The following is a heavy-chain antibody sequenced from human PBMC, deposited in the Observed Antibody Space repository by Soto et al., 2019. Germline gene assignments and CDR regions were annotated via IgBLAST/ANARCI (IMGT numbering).Heavy chain of an antibody. V-gene: IGHV4-34*01. CDR3: ARVLGETTIFGTYYYYYMDV. Sequence: SETLSLTCAVYGGSFSGYYWSWIRQPPGKGLEWIGEINHSGSTNYNPSLKSRVTISVDTSKNQFSLKLSSVTAADTAVYYCARVLGETTIFGTYYYYYMDVWGKGTTVTVSS. D-gene: IGHD3-3*01. CDR1: GGSFSGYY. CDR2: INHSGST. J-gene: IGHJ6*03.